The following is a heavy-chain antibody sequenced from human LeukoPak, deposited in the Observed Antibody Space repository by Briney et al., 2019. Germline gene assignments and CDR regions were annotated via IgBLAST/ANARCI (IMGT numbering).Heavy chain of an antibody. CDR3: ARDPVVRGVITDQYNWFDP. CDR2: IYTSGST. CDR1: GGSISSYY. V-gene: IGHV4-4*07. J-gene: IGHJ5*02. Sequence: SETLSLTCTVSGGSISSYYWSWIRQPAGKGLEWIGRIYTSGSTNYNPSLKSRDTMSVDTSKNQFSLKLSSVTAADTAVYYCARDPVVRGVITDQYNWFDPWGQGTLVTVSS. D-gene: IGHD3-10*01.